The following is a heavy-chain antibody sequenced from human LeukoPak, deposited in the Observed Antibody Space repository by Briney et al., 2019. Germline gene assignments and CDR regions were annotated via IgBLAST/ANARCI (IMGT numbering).Heavy chain of an antibody. D-gene: IGHD6-19*01. V-gene: IGHV1-24*01. CDR2: FDPEDGET. CDR3: ATGGGWFDFDY. CDR1: GYTLTELS. J-gene: IGHJ4*02. Sequence: ASVKVSCRVSGYTLTELSMHWARQAPGKGLEWMGGFDPEDGETIYAQKFQGRVTMTEDTSTDTAYMELGSLRSEDTAVYYCATGGGWFDFDYWGQGTLVTVSS.